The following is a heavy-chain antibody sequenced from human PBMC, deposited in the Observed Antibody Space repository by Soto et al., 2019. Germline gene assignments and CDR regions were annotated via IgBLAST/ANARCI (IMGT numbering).Heavy chain of an antibody. CDR1: GGSISSYY. J-gene: IGHJ6*02. CDR2: IYYSGST. CDR3: ARDRESNSGFWSGSYYYGMDV. Sequence: LSLTCTVSGGSISSYYWSWIRQPPGKGLEWIGYIYYSGSTNYNPSLKSRVTISVDTSKNQFSLKLSSVTAADTAVYYCARDRESNSGFWSGSYYYGMDVWGQGTTVTVSS. V-gene: IGHV4-59*01. D-gene: IGHD3-3*01.